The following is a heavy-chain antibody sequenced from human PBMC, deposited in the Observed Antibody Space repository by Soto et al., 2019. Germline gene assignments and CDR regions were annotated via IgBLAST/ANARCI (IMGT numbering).Heavy chain of an antibody. V-gene: IGHV3-30*03. CDR2: ISYDGSNK. CDR1: GFTFSSYG. J-gene: IGHJ4*02. CDR3: AILGHDYSNLPHPAFDY. D-gene: IGHD4-4*01. Sequence: GGSLRLSCAASGFTFSSYGMHWVRQAPGKGLEWVAVISYDGSNKYYADSVKGRFTISRDNSKNTLYLQMNSLRAEDTAVYYCAILGHDYSNLPHPAFDYWGQGTLVTVSS.